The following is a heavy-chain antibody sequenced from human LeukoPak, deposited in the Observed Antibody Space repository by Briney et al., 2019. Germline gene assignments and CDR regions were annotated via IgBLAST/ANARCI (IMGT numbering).Heavy chain of an antibody. V-gene: IGHV3-30*18. CDR2: ISYDGSNK. CDR3: AKGAYYYGSGSYYVIGY. CDR1: GFIFSSYG. D-gene: IGHD3-10*01. Sequence: GGSLRLSCAASGFIFSSYGMHWVRQAPGKGLDWVAVISYDGSNKYYADSVKGRFTISRDNSKNTLYLQMNSLRAEDTAVYSCAKGAYYYGSGSYYVIGYWGQGTLVTVSS. J-gene: IGHJ4*02.